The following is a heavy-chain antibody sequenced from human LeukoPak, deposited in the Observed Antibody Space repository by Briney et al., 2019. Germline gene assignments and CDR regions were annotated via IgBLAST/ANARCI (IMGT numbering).Heavy chain of an antibody. D-gene: IGHD5-18*01. CDR1: GFTFSRHY. CDR3: ARDGYSFGHDFDY. J-gene: IGHJ4*02. Sequence: GGSLRLSCAASGFTFSRHYMHWVRHTPGKGLVWVSRIKGDGSSTSYADSVKGRFTISRDNAKNTLYLQMNSLRAEDTAVYYCARDGYSFGHDFDYWGQGTLVTVSS. V-gene: IGHV3-74*01. CDR2: IKGDGSST.